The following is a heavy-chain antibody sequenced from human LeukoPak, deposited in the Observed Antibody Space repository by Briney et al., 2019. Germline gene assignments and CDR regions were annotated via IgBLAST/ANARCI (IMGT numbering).Heavy chain of an antibody. D-gene: IGHD2-2*02. J-gene: IGHJ4*02. V-gene: IGHV3-23*01. Sequence: GGSLRLSCAASGFSFMNAWMIWVRQAPGKGLEWVSAISGSGGSTYYADSVKGRFTISRDNSKNTLYLQVNSLRVEDTAVYYCAKDHSWGTKTDIVVVPAAILEDYWGQGTLVTVSS. CDR2: ISGSGGST. CDR1: GFSFMNAW. CDR3: AKDHSWGTKTDIVVVPAAILEDY.